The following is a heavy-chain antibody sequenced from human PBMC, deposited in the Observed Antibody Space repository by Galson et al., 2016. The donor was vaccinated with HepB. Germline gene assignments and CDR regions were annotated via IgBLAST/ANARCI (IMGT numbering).Heavy chain of an antibody. CDR3: GKDRGYSYYYYGMDV. D-gene: IGHD3-10*01. Sequence: LRLSCAASEFTFSSFAMNWVRQTPGRGLEWVAGISGNGLSAYYADFVEGRFTISRDNSKNILYLQLTSLRAEDTAVFYCGKDRGYSYYYYGMDVWGPGTTVIVSS. CDR1: EFTFSSFA. CDR2: ISGNGLSA. V-gene: IGHV3-23*01. J-gene: IGHJ6*02.